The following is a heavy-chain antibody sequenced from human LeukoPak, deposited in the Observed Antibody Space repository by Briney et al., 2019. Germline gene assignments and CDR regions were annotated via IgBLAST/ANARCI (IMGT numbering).Heavy chain of an antibody. D-gene: IGHD3-16*01. J-gene: IGHJ4*02. CDR1: GFAFSNYW. Sequence: PGRSLRLSCAGSGFAFSNYWMHWVRQVPGKELLCVSRISPDGSTTLYADSVKGRFTISRDNAKNTLYLQMNTLRAEDTAVYYCARVNVCPRCHFDYWGQGTLVTVSS. CDR3: ARVNVCPRCHFDY. CDR2: ISPDGSTT. V-gene: IGHV3-74*01.